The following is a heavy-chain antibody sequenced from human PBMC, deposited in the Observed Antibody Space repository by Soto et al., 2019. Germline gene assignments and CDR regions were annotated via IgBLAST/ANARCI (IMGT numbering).Heavy chain of an antibody. J-gene: IGHJ4*02. CDR2: ISFDGSKK. CDR1: GFTFNSYG. D-gene: IGHD3-22*01. CDR3: SKDHVAGHGSGNYYSSGFDS. V-gene: IGHV3-30*18. Sequence: GGSLRLSCAASGFTFNSYGIHWVRQAPGKGLEWVTLISFDGSKKYYADSVKDRFTISRDNSKNTLYLQMNSLRAEDTAVYYCSKDHVAGHGSGNYYSSGFDSWGQGTLVTVSS.